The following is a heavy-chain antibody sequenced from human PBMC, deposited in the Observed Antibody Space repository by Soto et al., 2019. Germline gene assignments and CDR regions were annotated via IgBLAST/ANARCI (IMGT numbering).Heavy chain of an antibody. D-gene: IGHD6-19*01. V-gene: IGHV4-34*01. Sequence: SETLSLTCGVSGGSFSGYYWSWIRQPPGKGLEWIGEINHSGSTNCNPSLKSRVTISVDTSKNQFSLKLSSVTAADTAVYYCASPQGWYSPRLGDWFDPWGQGTLVTVSS. J-gene: IGHJ5*02. CDR2: INHSGST. CDR1: GGSFSGYY. CDR3: ASPQGWYSPRLGDWFDP.